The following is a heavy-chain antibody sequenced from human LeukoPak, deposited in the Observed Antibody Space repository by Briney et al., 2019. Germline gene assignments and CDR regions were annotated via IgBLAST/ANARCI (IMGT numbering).Heavy chain of an antibody. V-gene: IGHV3-48*03. CDR3: AREASRDAFDI. J-gene: IGHJ3*02. Sequence: PGGSLRLSCAASGFTFSSYDMNWVRQAPGKGLEWVSYISSSGSTIYYADSVKGRFTISRDNAKNSLYLQMNSLRAEDTAVYYCAREASRDAFDIWGQGTMVTVSS. CDR2: ISSSGSTI. CDR1: GFTFSSYD.